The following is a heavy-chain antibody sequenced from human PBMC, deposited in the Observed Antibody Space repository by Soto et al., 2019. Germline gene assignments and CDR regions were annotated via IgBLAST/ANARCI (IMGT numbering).Heavy chain of an antibody. CDR1: GFSLSTSGMC. Sequence: SGPTLVNPTQTLTLTCTFSGFSLSTSGMCVSWIRQPPGKALEWLALIDWDDDKYYSTSLKTRLTISKDTSKNQVVLTMTNMDPVDTATYYCARTPPDSSGYYFGARVGYYFDYWGQGTLVTVSS. CDR2: IDWDDDK. CDR3: ARTPPDSSGYYFGARVGYYFDY. D-gene: IGHD3-22*01. V-gene: IGHV2-70*01. J-gene: IGHJ4*02.